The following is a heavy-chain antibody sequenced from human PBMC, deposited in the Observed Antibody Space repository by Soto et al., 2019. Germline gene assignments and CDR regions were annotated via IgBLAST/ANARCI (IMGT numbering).Heavy chain of an antibody. J-gene: IGHJ4*02. V-gene: IGHV4-59*01. CDR2: FHYTGIS. CDR1: EGSIRGYY. D-gene: IGHD1-20*01. CDR3: ARWASNWQHFDY. Sequence: SETLALTCTVSEGSIRGYYWSWIRQPPGKGLEWIGYFHYTGISNYNSSLKSRVTMSLDTSKNQFSLKLSSVSAADTAIYYCARWASNWQHFDYWGQGAMVTVSS.